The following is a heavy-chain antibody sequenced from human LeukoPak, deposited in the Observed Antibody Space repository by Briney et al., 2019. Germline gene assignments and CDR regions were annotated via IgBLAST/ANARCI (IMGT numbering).Heavy chain of an antibody. CDR2: ISYDGSNK. Sequence: PGGSLRLSCAASGFTFSSYGMRWVRQAPGKGLEWVAVISYDGSNKYYADSVKGRFTISRDNSKNTLYLQMNSLRAEDTAVYYCAKTDRSGGYWGQGTLVTASS. CDR1: GFTFSSYG. V-gene: IGHV3-30*18. J-gene: IGHJ4*02. CDR3: AKTDRSGGY. D-gene: IGHD3-10*01.